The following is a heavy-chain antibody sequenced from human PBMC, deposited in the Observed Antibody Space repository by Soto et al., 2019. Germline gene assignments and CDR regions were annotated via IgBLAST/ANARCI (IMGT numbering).Heavy chain of an antibody. J-gene: IGHJ4*02. CDR3: ARRGDRGVRVDYDY. Sequence: QVQLQQWGAGLLKPSETLPLTCAVYGGSLSGYYWSWIRQPPGKGREWIGEINHSGSTNYNPSLKSRVTISVDTSKNQFSLKLSSVTAADTAVYYGARRGDRGVRVDYDYWGQGTLVTVSS. V-gene: IGHV4-34*01. D-gene: IGHD4-17*01. CDR2: INHSGST. CDR1: GGSLSGYY.